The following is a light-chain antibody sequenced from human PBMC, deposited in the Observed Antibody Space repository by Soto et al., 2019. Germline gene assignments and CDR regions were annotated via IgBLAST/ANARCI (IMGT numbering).Light chain of an antibody. Sequence: SSELTQPPSVSVSPGQTASITCSGDKLGDKYACWYQQKPGQSPVLVIYQDRKLPSGIPERFSGSNSGNTATLAISGTQAMDEADYYCQTWDSSTVVFGGGTKLTVL. CDR3: QTWDSSTVV. CDR1: KLGDKY. J-gene: IGLJ2*01. V-gene: IGLV3-1*01. CDR2: QDR.